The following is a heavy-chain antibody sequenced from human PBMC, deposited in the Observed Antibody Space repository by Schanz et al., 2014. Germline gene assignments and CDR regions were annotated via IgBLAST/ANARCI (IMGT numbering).Heavy chain of an antibody. CDR1: GFTFSRSG. Sequence: LVESGGGVVQPGRSLRLSCAASGFTFSRSGMHWVRQVPGKGLEWVAVVCYDGSKKYYADSVKGRFTTSRDNSKNTMYLQMNSLRAEDTAVYYCAREKRRTEVVLDHWGQGTLVTVS. J-gene: IGHJ4*02. CDR3: AREKRRTEVVLDH. CDR2: VCYDGSKK. V-gene: IGHV3-33*01.